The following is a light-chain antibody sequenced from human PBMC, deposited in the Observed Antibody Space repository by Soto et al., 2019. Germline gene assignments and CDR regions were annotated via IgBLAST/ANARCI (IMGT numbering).Light chain of an antibody. CDR3: QQYNDWPRT. J-gene: IGKJ1*01. Sequence: ERVILEAPATMSVSPGERATLSCRASQSVSINLAWYQQKPGQAPRLLIYGTFTRATGIPARFSGSGSATEFTLTISSLQSEDFAVYYCQQYNDWPRTFGQGTTVYIK. CDR2: GTF. V-gene: IGKV3-15*01. CDR1: QSVSIN.